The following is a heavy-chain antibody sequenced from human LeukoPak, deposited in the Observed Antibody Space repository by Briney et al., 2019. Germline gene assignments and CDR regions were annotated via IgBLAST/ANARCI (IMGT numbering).Heavy chain of an antibody. Sequence: GGSLRLSCAASGFTFSTSEMNWVRQAPGKGLEWLSYISPSGSSIYYADSVKGRLTISRDNAKNSLSLQMSSLRAEDAAVYYCATVGRSTRPGYWGQGALVTVSS. J-gene: IGHJ4*02. D-gene: IGHD6-6*01. CDR2: ISPSGSSI. V-gene: IGHV3-48*03. CDR1: GFTFSTSE. CDR3: ATVGRSTRPGY.